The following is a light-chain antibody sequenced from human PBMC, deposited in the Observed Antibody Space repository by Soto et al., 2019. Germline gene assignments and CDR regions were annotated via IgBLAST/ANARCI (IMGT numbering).Light chain of an antibody. CDR1: QSVTSNY. V-gene: IGKV3-20*01. CDR3: QQYSHLIT. CDR2: DAS. J-gene: IGKJ5*01. Sequence: EIVLTQSPGTLSLYPGESATLSCRASQSVTSNYIAWYQQKPGQAPRLLIYDASNRATGIPARFSGSGSGTDFTFTISSLQPEDIATYYCQQYSHLITFGQGTRLEIK.